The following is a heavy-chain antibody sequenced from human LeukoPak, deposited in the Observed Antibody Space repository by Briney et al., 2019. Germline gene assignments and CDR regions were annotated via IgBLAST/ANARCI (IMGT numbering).Heavy chain of an antibody. D-gene: IGHD2-2*02. CDR2: IWYDGSNK. Sequence: GGSLRLSCAASGFTFSSYGMHWVRQAPGKGLEWVAVIWYDGSNKYYADSVKGRFTISRDNSKNTLYLQMNRLRAEDTAVYYCARGACSSTSCYKDWFDPWGQGTLVTVSS. J-gene: IGHJ5*02. CDR3: ARGACSSTSCYKDWFDP. CDR1: GFTFSSYG. V-gene: IGHV3-33*01.